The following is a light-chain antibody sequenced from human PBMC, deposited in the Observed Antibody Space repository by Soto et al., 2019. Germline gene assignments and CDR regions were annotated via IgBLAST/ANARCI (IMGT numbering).Light chain of an antibody. CDR1: QSVSSSY. CDR2: GAS. Sequence: EIGLTQSPGTLSLSPGERATLSCRASQSVSSSYLAWDQQKPGHAPRLLIYGASSRATGIPDRFSGSGYGTDFTLTIRRLEPEDLAVYYCEQYGRSPRTFGQGTKVEMK. V-gene: IGKV3-20*01. CDR3: EQYGRSPRT. J-gene: IGKJ1*01.